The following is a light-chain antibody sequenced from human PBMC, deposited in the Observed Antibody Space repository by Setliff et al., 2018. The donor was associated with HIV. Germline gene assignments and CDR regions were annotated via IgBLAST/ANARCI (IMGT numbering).Light chain of an antibody. CDR3: QQYNNWPRT. Sequence: ETVMTQSPATLSVSPGERVTLSCRTSQSVSRNLAWYQQKLGQAPRLLIYGASTRANGVPARFSGSGSGTDFTLTINSLRSEDFAVYYCQQYNNWPRTFGQGTKV. CDR2: GAS. V-gene: IGKV3-15*01. J-gene: IGKJ1*01. CDR1: QSVSRN.